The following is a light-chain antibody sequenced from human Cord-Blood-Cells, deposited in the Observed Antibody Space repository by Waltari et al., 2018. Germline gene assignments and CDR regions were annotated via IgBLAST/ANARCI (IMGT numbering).Light chain of an antibody. V-gene: IGKV1-27*01. Sequence: DIKMTQSPSSLSASVGDRVTITCRASQGISNYLAWYQQKPGKVPKLLIYAASTLQSGVPSRFSGSGSGTDFTLTISSLQPEDVATYYCQKYNSAPWTFGQWTKVEIK. CDR3: QKYNSAPWT. CDR1: QGISNY. CDR2: AAS. J-gene: IGKJ1*01.